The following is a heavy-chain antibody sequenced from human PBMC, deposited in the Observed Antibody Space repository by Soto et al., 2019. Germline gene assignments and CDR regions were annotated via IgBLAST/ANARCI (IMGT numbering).Heavy chain of an antibody. D-gene: IGHD1-26*01. Sequence: SETLSLTCTVSGGSISSSNYYWAWIRQPPGKGLEWIGNIYYTEGTYYNPSLKSRVTISVDTSENQVSLKLFSVTAADTALYYCVSAAKWELLFDYWGQGIQVTVSS. CDR3: VSAAKWELLFDY. V-gene: IGHV4-39*01. J-gene: IGHJ4*02. CDR1: GGSISSSNYY. CDR2: IYYTEGT.